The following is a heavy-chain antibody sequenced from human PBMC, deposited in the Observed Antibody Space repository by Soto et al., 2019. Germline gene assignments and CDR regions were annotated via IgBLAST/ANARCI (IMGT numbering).Heavy chain of an antibody. CDR2: IHGSGST. J-gene: IGHJ4*02. CDR1: GFTFNSYA. Sequence: EVQLLESGGGLIQPAGSLRLSCAASGFTFNSYAMSWVRQAPGKGLEGVSRIHGSGSTYYADSVKGRFTISRDNYMNTLHLEMNSLRAEDTAIYYCAKNYYFDSWGQGTLVTVSS. D-gene: IGHD3-10*01. V-gene: IGHV3-23*01. CDR3: AKNYYFDS.